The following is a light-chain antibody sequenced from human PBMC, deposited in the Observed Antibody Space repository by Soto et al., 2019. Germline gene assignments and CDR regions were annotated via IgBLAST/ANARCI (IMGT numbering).Light chain of an antibody. CDR2: GAS. CDR1: QSVSDSF. V-gene: IGKV3-20*01. J-gene: IGKJ4*01. CDR3: RQYGRSPGVT. Sequence: ESVLTQSPGTLSLSPGERATLSCRASQSVSDSFLAWYQQKPGQAPRLLIYGASIRATGIADRFSGSGSGTDFTITISSLEPAEFAVYYCRQYGRSPGVTFGGGTKVEIK.